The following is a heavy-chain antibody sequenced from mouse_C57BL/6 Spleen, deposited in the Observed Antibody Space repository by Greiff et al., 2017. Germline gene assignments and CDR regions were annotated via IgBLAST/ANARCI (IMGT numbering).Heavy chain of an antibody. J-gene: IGHJ4*01. CDR1: GYTFTGYW. CDR3: ARLRAYGGSYYYAMDY. D-gene: IGHD1-1*01. CDR2: ILPGSGST. V-gene: IGHV1-9*01. Sequence: QVQLQQSGAELMKPGASVKLSCKATGYTFTGYWIEWVKQRPGHGLEWIGEILPGSGSTNYNEKFKGKATFTADTSANTAYMQLSSLTTEDSAIYYCARLRAYGGSYYYAMDYWGQGTSVTVSS.